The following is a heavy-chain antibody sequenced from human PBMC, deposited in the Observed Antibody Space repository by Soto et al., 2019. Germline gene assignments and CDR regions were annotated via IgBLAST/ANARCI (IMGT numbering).Heavy chain of an antibody. J-gene: IGHJ6*02. D-gene: IGHD2-15*01. Sequence: GASLKISCKGSGYSFTSYWIGWVRQMPGKGLEWMGIIYPGDSDTRYSPSFQGQVTISADKSISTAYLQWSSLKASDTAMYYCARPGYCSGGSCYYYGMDVWGQGTTATVSS. V-gene: IGHV5-51*01. CDR3: ARPGYCSGGSCYYYGMDV. CDR2: IYPGDSDT. CDR1: GYSFTSYW.